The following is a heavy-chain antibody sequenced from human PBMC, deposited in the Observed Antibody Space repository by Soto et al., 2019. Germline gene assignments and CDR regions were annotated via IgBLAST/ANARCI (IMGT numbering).Heavy chain of an antibody. Sequence: ETLSLTCTVSGGSISSYYWSWIRQPPGKGLEWIGYIYYSGSTNYNPSLKSRVTISVDTSKNQFSLKLSSVTAADTAVYYCAREGSLPGIAVAGTPINAFDIWGQGTMVTVSS. D-gene: IGHD6-19*01. V-gene: IGHV4-59*01. J-gene: IGHJ3*02. CDR3: AREGSLPGIAVAGTPINAFDI. CDR1: GGSISSYY. CDR2: IYYSGST.